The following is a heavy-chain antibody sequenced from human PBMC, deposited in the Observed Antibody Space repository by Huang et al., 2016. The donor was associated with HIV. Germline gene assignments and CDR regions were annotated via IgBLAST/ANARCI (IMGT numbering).Heavy chain of an antibody. CDR1: GGSFSAYF. V-gene: IGHV4-34*01. CDR2: DNHRGSA. D-gene: IGHD3-10*01. CDR3: ARPKMTATPFDSSWSYFDF. J-gene: IGHJ4*02. Sequence: QVRLEQWGPNLLKPSDTLSLKCAVYGGSFSAYFWTWIRQSPVKGLEWIGEDNHRGSATHNPSKNQFYLNVTSVTAADTAVYFCARPKMTATPFDSSWSYFDFWGRGTPVTVSS.